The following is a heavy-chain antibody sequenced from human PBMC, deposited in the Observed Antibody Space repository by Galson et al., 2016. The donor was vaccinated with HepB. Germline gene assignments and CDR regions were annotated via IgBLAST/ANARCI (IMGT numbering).Heavy chain of an antibody. CDR2: IGSFGSYI. Sequence: SLRLSCAASGFNFRGYSMNWVRQPPGKGLERVASIGSFGSYIYSAASVKGRFTISRDNAKNFLYLQMNSLRVEDTAVYYCGTYLEGHGGTGYWGQGTPVIVSS. D-gene: IGHD3-16*01. CDR1: GFNFRGYS. J-gene: IGHJ4*02. V-gene: IGHV3-21*04. CDR3: GTYLEGHGGTGY.